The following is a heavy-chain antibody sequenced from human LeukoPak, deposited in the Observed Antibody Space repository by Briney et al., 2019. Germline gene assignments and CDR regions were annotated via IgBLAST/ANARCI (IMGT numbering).Heavy chain of an antibody. CDR3: PIFGVVTPNYYFYYMDV. V-gene: IGHV1-18*01. CDR2: ISAYNGNT. D-gene: IGHD3-3*01. J-gene: IGHJ6*03. Sequence: GASVKVSCKASGYTFTSYGISWVRQAPGRGLEWMGGISAYNGNTNYTQKLQGRVTMTTDTSTSTAYMELRSLRFDDTAVSPPPIFGVVTPNYYFYYMDVWGKGTTVTVSS. CDR1: GYTFTSYG.